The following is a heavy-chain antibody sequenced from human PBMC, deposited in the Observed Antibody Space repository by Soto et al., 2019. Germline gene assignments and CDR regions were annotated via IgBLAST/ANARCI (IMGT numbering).Heavy chain of an antibody. D-gene: IGHD1-1*01. Sequence: QVQLVQSGAEVKKPGSSVKVSCKASGGTFRSYVINWVRQAPGQGLEWMGGIIPIFGTTYYVQKFQDRVTITADEATSTAYMELSSLSSEDTAIYYGARAYLDNGYFHLWGRGTLLTGSA. CDR3: ARAYLDNGYFHL. J-gene: IGHJ2*01. CDR1: GGTFRSYV. V-gene: IGHV1-69*01. CDR2: IIPIFGTT.